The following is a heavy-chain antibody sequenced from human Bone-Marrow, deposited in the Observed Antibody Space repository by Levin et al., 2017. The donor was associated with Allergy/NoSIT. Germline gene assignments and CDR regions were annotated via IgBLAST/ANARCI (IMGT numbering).Heavy chain of an antibody. D-gene: IGHD3-10*01. Sequence: PSETLSLTCSVSGGSISSGGYYRTWIRQHPEWGLQWLGYIFYSGTTYYSPSLKSRVSISVDTSKNQFSLRLTSVTAADTAVYFCAREDRSGSFDVWGQGTVVTVSS. V-gene: IGHV4-31*03. CDR1: GGSISSGGYY. CDR3: AREDRSGSFDV. CDR2: IFYSGTT. J-gene: IGHJ3*01.